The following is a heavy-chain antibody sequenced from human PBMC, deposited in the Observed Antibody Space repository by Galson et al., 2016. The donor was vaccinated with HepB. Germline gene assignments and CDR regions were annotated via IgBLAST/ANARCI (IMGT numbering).Heavy chain of an antibody. J-gene: IGHJ4*02. Sequence: SETLSLTCTVSGGSVSSRNYYWSWIRQPPGKTLEWIAYISYNGNINSNPSLKSRVTLSMDRSKSQFSLKLSSVTAADTALYYCARSSGNTEYHRIVWGQGTLVTVSS. CDR3: ARSSGNTEYHRIV. D-gene: IGHD2/OR15-2a*01. CDR1: GGSVSSRNYY. CDR2: ISYNGNI. V-gene: IGHV4-61*01.